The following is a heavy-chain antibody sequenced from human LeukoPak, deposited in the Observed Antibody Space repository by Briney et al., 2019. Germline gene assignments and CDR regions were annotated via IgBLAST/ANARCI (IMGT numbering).Heavy chain of an antibody. CDR1: GDSISSGGSY. CDR3: ARERGYCTNGVCSPYFDY. D-gene: IGHD2-8*01. Sequence: SETLSLTSTVSGDSISSGGSYWSWIRQPAGKGLEWIGRIYTSGSTNYNPSLKSRVTISVDTSKTQFSLKLSSLTAADTAVYYCARERGYCTNGVCSPYFDYWGQGTLVTVSS. J-gene: IGHJ4*02. CDR2: IYTSGST. V-gene: IGHV4-61*02.